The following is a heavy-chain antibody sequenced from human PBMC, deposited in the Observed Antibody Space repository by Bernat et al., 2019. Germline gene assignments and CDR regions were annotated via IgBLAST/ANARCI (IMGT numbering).Heavy chain of an antibody. CDR1: GGSISSYY. V-gene: IGHV4-59*08. CDR2: IYHTGNT. Sequence: QVQLQESGPGLVKPSETLSLTCTVSGGSISSYYWNWIRQPPGKGFEWIAYIYHTGNTNYSPSLKSRVTISVDTSKNQFSLKLSSVTAADTAVYYCARGISSGWYYFDLWGQGTLVTVSP. J-gene: IGHJ4*02. D-gene: IGHD6-19*01. CDR3: ARGISSGWYYFDL.